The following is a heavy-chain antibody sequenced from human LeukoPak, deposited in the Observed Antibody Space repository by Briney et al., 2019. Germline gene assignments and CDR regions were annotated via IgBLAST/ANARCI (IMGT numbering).Heavy chain of an antibody. V-gene: IGHV3-30*02. D-gene: IGHD4-17*01. Sequence: GGSLRLSCAASGFTFSSYGMHWVRQAPGKGLEWVAFIRYDGSNKYYADSVKGRFTISRDNSKNTLYLQMNSLRAEDTAVYYCAKDGPPYYGDYSYYYMDVWGKGTTVTVSS. CDR2: IRYDGSNK. CDR1: GFTFSSYG. J-gene: IGHJ6*03. CDR3: AKDGPPYYGDYSYYYMDV.